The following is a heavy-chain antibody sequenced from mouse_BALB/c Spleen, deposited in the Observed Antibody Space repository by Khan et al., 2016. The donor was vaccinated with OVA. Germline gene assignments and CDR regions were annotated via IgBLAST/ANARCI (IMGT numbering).Heavy chain of an antibody. CDR3: ARGNYYGYAMDY. D-gene: IGHD1-1*01. CDR2: ISYSGST. J-gene: IGHJ4*01. Sequence: EVQIQESGPGLVKPSQSLSLTCTVTGYSITSNYAWNWIRQFPGNKLEWMGYISYSGSTNYNPSLKSRIAITRDPSTNQFFLQLNSVTTEDTATYYCARGNYYGYAMDYWVQGTSLTVSS. CDR1: GYSITSNYA. V-gene: IGHV3-2*02.